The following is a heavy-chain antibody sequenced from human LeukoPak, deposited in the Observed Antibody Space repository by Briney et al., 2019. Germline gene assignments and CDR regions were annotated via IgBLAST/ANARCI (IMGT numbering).Heavy chain of an antibody. D-gene: IGHD5-12*01. J-gene: IGHJ4*02. CDR3: AKDIAATIVTGYDH. V-gene: IGHV3-9*01. Sequence: GGSLRLSCAASGFTFDDYAMHWVRQGPGKGLEWVSSISWNSLSIGYADSVKGRFTISRDNAKNSLYLQMNSLRPDDTAFYYCAKDIAATIVTGYDHRGQGIQVTVSS. CDR2: ISWNSLSI. CDR1: GFTFDDYA.